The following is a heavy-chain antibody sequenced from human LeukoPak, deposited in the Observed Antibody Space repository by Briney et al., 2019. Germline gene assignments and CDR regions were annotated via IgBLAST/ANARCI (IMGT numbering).Heavy chain of an antibody. CDR3: ARTVTSFDY. CDR2: IYYSGST. CDR1: GGSISNYY. Sequence: SETLSLTCTVSGGSISNYYWSWIRQPPGKGLEWIGYIYYSGSTNYNPSLKSRVTISVGTSKNQFSLKLSSVTAADTAVYYCARTVTSFDYWGQGTLVTVSS. V-gene: IGHV4-59*01. J-gene: IGHJ4*02. D-gene: IGHD4-17*01.